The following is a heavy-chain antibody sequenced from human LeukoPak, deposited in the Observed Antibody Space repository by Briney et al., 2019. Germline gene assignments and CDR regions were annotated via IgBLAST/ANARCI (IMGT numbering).Heavy chain of an antibody. D-gene: IGHD3-22*01. CDR2: ISYSGST. J-gene: IGHJ4*02. CDR3: ARHYHNDAQASFDY. CDR1: GGSINSSDYY. Sequence: LETLSLTCTVSGGSINSSDYYWRWIRQPPEKGLEWIGTISYSGSTYYNPSLKSRVTVSVDTSKSQFSLTLRSVTAADTAVYYCARHYHNDAQASFDYWGQGALVTVSS. V-gene: IGHV4-39*01.